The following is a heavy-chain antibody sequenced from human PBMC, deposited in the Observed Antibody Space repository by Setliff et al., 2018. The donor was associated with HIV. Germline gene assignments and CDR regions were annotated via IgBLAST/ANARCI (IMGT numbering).Heavy chain of an antibody. CDR3: ARGYTRGYFSHFDY. J-gene: IGHJ4*02. CDR2: IYNTGSA. Sequence: TSETLSLTCTVSGGSISSAGYYWSWIRQHPGKGLEWIGYIYNTGSAYFNPSLKSRLTISVDTSRNQFSLKLSSVTAADTAFYYCARGYTRGYFSHFDYWGQGTLVTVSS. CDR1: GGSISSAGYY. V-gene: IGHV4-31*03. D-gene: IGHD3-22*01.